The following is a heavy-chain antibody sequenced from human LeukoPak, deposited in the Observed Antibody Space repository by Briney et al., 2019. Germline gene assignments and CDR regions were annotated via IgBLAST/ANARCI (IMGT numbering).Heavy chain of an antibody. J-gene: IGHJ4*02. D-gene: IGHD1-26*01. V-gene: IGHV4-4*07. CDR2: VYTSGYT. CDR1: GGSMHTYY. Sequence: SETLSLTCSVSGGSMHTYYWTWLRQPAGKGLEWIGRVYTSGYTKYNPSLQSRVTLSVDTYNKQLSLMLTSLTAADTAVYYCARETLVGTTNDFDYWGQGALVTVSS. CDR3: ARETLVGTTNDFDY.